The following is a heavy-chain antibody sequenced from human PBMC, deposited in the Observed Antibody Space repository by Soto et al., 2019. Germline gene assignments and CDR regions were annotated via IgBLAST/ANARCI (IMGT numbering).Heavy chain of an antibody. CDR3: ARDGHGYNYWYFDL. Sequence: QVQLVQSGAEVKEPGSSVKVSCKVSGDTFNKYTINWVRQAPGQGLEWMAGIIPIYGTANYALKFHDRIKVTADESTAMAYMERNSLTSEDTAIYYCARDGHGYNYWYFDLWGRGTLITVSS. J-gene: IGHJ2*01. V-gene: IGHV1-69*01. CDR2: IIPIYGTA. CDR1: GDTFNKYT. D-gene: IGHD5-12*01.